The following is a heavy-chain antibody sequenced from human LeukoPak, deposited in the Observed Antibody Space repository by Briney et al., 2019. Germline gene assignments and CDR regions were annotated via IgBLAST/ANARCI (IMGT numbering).Heavy chain of an antibody. V-gene: IGHV3-23*01. CDR1: GFSFRNYD. Sequence: GGSLRLSCAASGFSFRNYDMIWIRQAPGKGLEWVSGINTDSSGAYYADSVKGRFTVSRDNSKNTVFLQMNSLRGEDAAIYYCAKGVLGAGSLLEYFQHWGQGTLVTVSS. CDR3: AKGVLGAGSLLEYFQH. D-gene: IGHD3-10*01. CDR2: INTDSSGA. J-gene: IGHJ1*01.